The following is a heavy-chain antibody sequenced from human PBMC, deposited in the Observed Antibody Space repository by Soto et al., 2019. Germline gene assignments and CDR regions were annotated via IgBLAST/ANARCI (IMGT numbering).Heavy chain of an antibody. Sequence: SVKVSCKASGGTFSSYAISWVRQAPGQGLEWMGGIIPIFGTANYAQKSQGRVTITADKSTSTAYMELSSLRSEDTAVYYCARDRRSGLAVVADYYYYGMDVWGQGTTVTVSS. CDR1: GGTFSSYA. CDR2: IIPIFGTA. D-gene: IGHD2-15*01. V-gene: IGHV1-69*06. J-gene: IGHJ6*02. CDR3: ARDRRSGLAVVADYYYYGMDV.